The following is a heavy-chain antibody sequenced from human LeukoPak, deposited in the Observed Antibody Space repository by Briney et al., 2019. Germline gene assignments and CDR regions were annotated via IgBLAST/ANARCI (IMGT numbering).Heavy chain of an antibody. V-gene: IGHV3-23*01. CDR3: AKRSAESSGYFDY. D-gene: IGHD6-19*01. Sequence: TGGSLRLSCAASEFSVGSNYMTWVRQAPGKGLEWVAAITGSGAFTDYADSVKGRFTISRDNSKNTLYLQMNSLRAEDTAIYYCAKRSAESSGYFDYWGQGTLVTVSS. CDR1: EFSVGSNY. CDR2: ITGSGAFT. J-gene: IGHJ4*02.